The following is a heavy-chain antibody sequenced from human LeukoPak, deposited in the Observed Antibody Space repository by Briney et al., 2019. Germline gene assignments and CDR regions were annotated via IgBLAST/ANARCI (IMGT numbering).Heavy chain of an antibody. CDR3: ARRYYYGSGSEGYFQH. Sequence: GESLKISCKGSGYSFTSYWIGWVRQMPGKGLEWMGIIYPGDSDTGYSPSFQGQVTISADKSISTAYLQWSSLKASDTAMYYCARRYYYGSGSEGYFQHWGQGTLVTVSS. V-gene: IGHV5-51*01. CDR1: GYSFTSYW. D-gene: IGHD3-10*01. CDR2: IYPGDSDT. J-gene: IGHJ1*01.